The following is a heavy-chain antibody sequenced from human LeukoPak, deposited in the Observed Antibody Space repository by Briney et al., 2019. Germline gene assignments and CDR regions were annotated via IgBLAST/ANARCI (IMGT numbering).Heavy chain of an antibody. D-gene: IGHD2-21*01. V-gene: IGHV1-46*01. CDR1: GYTFTTFY. Sequence: ASVKVSCKASGYTFTTFYMHWVRHAPGQGLEWMGIINPSGGSTSYPQRFQGRVTMTTDTSTRTVYMELSSLRSEDTALYYCARATYYYFEYWGQGTLVTVSS. CDR2: INPSGGST. CDR3: ARATYYYFEY. J-gene: IGHJ4*02.